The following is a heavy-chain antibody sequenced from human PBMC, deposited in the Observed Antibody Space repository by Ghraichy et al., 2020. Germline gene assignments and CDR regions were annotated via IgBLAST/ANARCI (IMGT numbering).Heavy chain of an antibody. J-gene: IGHJ4*02. D-gene: IGHD5-12*01. V-gene: IGHV4-59*01. CDR2: ISYSGST. Sequence: SETLSLTCTVSGGSISSYYWNWIRQPPGKGLEWIGFISYSGSTNYNPSLKSRVTMSVDTSKNQLSLELSSVTAADTAVYYCARKEGGYRYWGQGTLVTVSS. CDR3: ARKEGGYRY. CDR1: GGSISSYY.